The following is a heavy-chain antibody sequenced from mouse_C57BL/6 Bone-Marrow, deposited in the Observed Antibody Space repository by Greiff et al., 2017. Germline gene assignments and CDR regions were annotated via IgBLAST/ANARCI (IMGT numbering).Heavy chain of an antibody. V-gene: IGHV5-4*01. CDR3: AREWVLTSSAMYY. J-gene: IGHJ4*01. CDR1: GFTFSSYA. CDR2: ISDGGSYT. Sequence: EVQGVESGGGLVKPGGSLKLSCAASGFTFSSYAMSWVRQTPEKRLEWVATISDGGSYTYYPDNVKGRVTISRDNAKTNLYLQMRHLQSEDTAMYYCAREWVLTSSAMYYWGQGTSVTVSS. D-gene: IGHD4-1*01.